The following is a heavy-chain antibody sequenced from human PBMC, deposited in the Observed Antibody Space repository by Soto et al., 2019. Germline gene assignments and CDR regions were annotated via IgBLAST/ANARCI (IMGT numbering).Heavy chain of an antibody. V-gene: IGHV4-31*03. CDR3: AREDHDSSGYYFQH. J-gene: IGHJ1*01. CDR1: GGSISRREYY. D-gene: IGHD3-22*01. Sequence: PSETLSLTCTVSGGSISRREYYWRFIRQNPGKGLEWIGYIYYSGSTYYNPSLKSRVTISVDTSKNQFSLKLSSVTAADTAVYYCAREDHDSSGYYFQHWGQGTLVTAPQ. CDR2: IYYSGST.